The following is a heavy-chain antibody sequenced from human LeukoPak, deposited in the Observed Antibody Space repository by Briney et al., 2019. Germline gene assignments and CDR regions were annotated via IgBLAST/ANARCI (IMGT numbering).Heavy chain of an antibody. CDR3: ARGLYPDYYVSSGSSPPEH. J-gene: IGHJ1*01. Sequence: PGGSLRLSCAASGFTFSNYYMSWIRQAPGKGLEWVSYISSSGSTLYYADSVKGRITISRDNAKNSLYLQMNSLRAEDTAVYYCARGLYPDYYVSSGSSPPEHWGQGTLVTVSS. CDR1: GFTFSNYY. CDR2: ISSSGSTL. V-gene: IGHV3-11*04. D-gene: IGHD3-22*01.